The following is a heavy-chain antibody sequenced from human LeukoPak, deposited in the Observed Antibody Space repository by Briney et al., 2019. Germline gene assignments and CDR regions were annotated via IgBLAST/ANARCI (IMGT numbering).Heavy chain of an antibody. Sequence: GGSLRLSCAASGFTFSSYSMNWVRQAPGKGLEWVSSISSSSSYIYYADSVKGRFTISRDNAKNSLYLQMNSLRAEDTAVYYCARGSGYCSSTNCYTPSYWGQGTLVTVSS. V-gene: IGHV3-21*01. J-gene: IGHJ4*02. CDR1: GFTFSSYS. CDR3: ARGSGYCSSTNCYTPSY. CDR2: ISSSSSYI. D-gene: IGHD2-2*02.